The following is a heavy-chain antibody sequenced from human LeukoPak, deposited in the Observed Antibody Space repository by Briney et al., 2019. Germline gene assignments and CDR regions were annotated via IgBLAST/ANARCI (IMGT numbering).Heavy chain of an antibody. D-gene: IGHD6-13*01. CDR1: GYSFTSYG. J-gene: IGHJ4*02. V-gene: IGHV1-18*01. CDR3: ARGYTGTDVDY. CDR2: ISTYNGNT. Sequence: GASVKVSCKASGYSFTSYGISWVRQAPGQGLEWMGWISTYNGNTKYAQKLQGRVTMTTDTSTSTAYMELRSLRSDDTAVYYCARGYTGTDVDYWGQGTLVTVSS.